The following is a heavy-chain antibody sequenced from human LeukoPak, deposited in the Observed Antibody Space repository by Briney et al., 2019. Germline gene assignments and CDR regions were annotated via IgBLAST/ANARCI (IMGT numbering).Heavy chain of an antibody. Sequence: ASVKVSCKVSGYTLTELSMHWVRQAPGKGLEWMGGFDPEDGETIYAQKFQGRVTMTEDTSTDTAYMELRSLRSDDTAVYYCARDPGSSWPSYYYYYYYMDVWGKGTTVTVSS. CDR1: GYTLTELS. J-gene: IGHJ6*03. D-gene: IGHD6-13*01. V-gene: IGHV1-24*01. CDR2: FDPEDGET. CDR3: ARDPGSSWPSYYYYYYYMDV.